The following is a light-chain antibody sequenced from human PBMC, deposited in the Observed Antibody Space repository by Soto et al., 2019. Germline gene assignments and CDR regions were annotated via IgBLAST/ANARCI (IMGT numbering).Light chain of an antibody. CDR1: QTISNM. V-gene: IGKV3-15*01. Sequence: VVITQSPATLSVSPGDKVSLSCRANQTISNMLAWYQQKPGQAPRLLIYAASTRETGVSARFSGSGSGTEFTLTISSLQSEDCALYYCQQYNNWTGTFGQGTKVDIK. J-gene: IGKJ1*01. CDR2: AAS. CDR3: QQYNNWTGT.